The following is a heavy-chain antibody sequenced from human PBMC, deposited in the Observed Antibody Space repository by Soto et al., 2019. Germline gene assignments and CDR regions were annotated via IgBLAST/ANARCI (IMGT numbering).Heavy chain of an antibody. V-gene: IGHV6-1*01. J-gene: IGHJ6*02. Sequence: SQTLSLTCVISGDSVSSDTSAWNWIRQSPSRGLEWLGRAYYRSQWYIDFAGSVKSRLTINPDTSKNEVSLHLKSVTPEDTAMYYCGREFEATSLDVWGPGTTVTVSS. CDR2: AYYRSQWYI. CDR1: GDSVSSDTSA. D-gene: IGHD3-9*01. CDR3: GREFEATSLDV.